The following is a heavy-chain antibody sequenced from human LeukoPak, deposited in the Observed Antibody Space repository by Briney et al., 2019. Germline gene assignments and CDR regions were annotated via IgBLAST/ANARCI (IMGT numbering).Heavy chain of an antibody. CDR1: EYTFTGYY. CDR2: INSNSGGT. J-gene: IGHJ4*02. Sequence: ASVKVSCKASEYTFTGYYMHWARQAPGQGLKWMGRINSNSGGTNYAQKFQGRVTMTRDTSISTAYMEMTSLRFDDTAVYYCARARQYSSSSLDYWGQGTQVTVSS. CDR3: ARARQYSSSSLDY. V-gene: IGHV1-2*06. D-gene: IGHD6-6*01.